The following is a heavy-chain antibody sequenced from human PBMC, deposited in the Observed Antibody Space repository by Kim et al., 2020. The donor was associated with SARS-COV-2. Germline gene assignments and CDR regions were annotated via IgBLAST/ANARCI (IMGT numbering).Heavy chain of an antibody. V-gene: IGHV1-2*02. Sequence: AQKFQGRVTMTRDTSISTAYMELSRLRSDDTAVYYCASLDLAAAGSPFDYWGQGTLVTVSS. D-gene: IGHD6-13*01. CDR3: ASLDLAAAGSPFDY. J-gene: IGHJ4*02.